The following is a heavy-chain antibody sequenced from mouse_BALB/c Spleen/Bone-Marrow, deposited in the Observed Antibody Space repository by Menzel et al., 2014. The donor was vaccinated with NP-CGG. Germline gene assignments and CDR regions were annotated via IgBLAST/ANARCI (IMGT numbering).Heavy chain of an antibody. CDR2: INSNGGST. CDR3: VRGSYGNYVDYFDF. CDR1: GFTFSNYG. Sequence: VQLKESGGGLVQPGGSLKLSCAASGFTFSNYGMSWVRQTPDKRLELVATINSNGGSTYYPDSVKARFTISRDTAKNTLYLQMKSEETAMYYCVRGSYGNYVDYFDFWGQGTTLTVSS. J-gene: IGHJ2*01. V-gene: IGHV5-6-3*01. D-gene: IGHD2-1*01.